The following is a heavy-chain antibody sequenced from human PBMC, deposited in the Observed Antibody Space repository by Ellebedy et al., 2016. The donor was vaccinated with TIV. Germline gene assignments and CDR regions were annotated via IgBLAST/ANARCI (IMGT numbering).Heavy chain of an antibody. Sequence: GGSLRLSCAASRFTFSSYWMHWVRQAPGKGLVWVSRTDSDGSSTDYADSVKGRFTISRDNAKNTLSLQMNGLRAEDTAVYYCARDMRGILTYWGQGTLVTVSS. D-gene: IGHD1-26*01. J-gene: IGHJ4*02. CDR3: ARDMRGILTY. CDR1: RFTFSSYW. V-gene: IGHV3-74*01. CDR2: TDSDGSST.